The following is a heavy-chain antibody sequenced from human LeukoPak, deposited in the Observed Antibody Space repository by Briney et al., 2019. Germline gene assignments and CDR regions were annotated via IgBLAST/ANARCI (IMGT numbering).Heavy chain of an antibody. V-gene: IGHV4-4*02. CDR1: GGSISSNNW. J-gene: IGHJ4*02. Sequence: PSETLSLTCAVSGGSISSNNWWSWVRQPPEKGLEWIGKIYHSSSTNYNPSLKSRVTISVDKSKNQFSLKLSSVTAADTAVYYCARAGLYGDFDYWGQGTLVTVSS. CDR2: IYHSSST. D-gene: IGHD4-17*01. CDR3: ARAGLYGDFDY.